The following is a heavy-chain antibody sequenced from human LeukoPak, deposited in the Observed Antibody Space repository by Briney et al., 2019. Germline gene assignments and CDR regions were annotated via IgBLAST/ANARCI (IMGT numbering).Heavy chain of an antibody. CDR3: ARQGCGGDCYTARGLNWFDP. CDR1: GGSISSSRYY. V-gene: IGHV4-39*01. CDR2: IYYSGHT. J-gene: IGHJ5*02. D-gene: IGHD2-21*02. Sequence: PSETLSLTCTVSGGSISSSRYYWGWIRQPPGKALDWIGSIYYSGHTYYNPSLKSRVTISVDTSKNQFSLRLTSVTAADTAVYYCARQGCGGDCYTARGLNWFDPWGQGTLVTVSS.